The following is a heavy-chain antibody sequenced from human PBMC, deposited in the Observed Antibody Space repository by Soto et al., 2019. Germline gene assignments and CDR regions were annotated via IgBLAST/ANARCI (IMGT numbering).Heavy chain of an antibody. Sequence: GGSLRLSCAASGFTFSSYSMNWVRQAPGKGLEWVSYISSSSSTIYYADSVKGRFTISRDNAKNSLYLQMNSLRDEDTAVYFCARGTETSRSCPDDWGQGTLVTVSS. J-gene: IGHJ4*02. CDR1: GFTFSSYS. D-gene: IGHD6-13*01. CDR3: ARGTETSRSCPDD. V-gene: IGHV3-48*02. CDR2: ISSSSSTI.